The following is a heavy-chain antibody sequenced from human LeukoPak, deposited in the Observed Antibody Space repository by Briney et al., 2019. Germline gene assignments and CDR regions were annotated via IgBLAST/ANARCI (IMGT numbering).Heavy chain of an antibody. V-gene: IGHV3-23*01. D-gene: IGHD3-10*01. CDR3: ARHYGSGSYSPYYFDY. Sequence: PGGSLRLSCAASGFTVSGYSMSWVRQAPGKGLEWVSAISGSGSYTDYADSVKGRFTISKDNSKNTLYLQMNSLRAEDTAVYYCARHYGSGSYSPYYFDYWGQGTLVTVSS. J-gene: IGHJ4*02. CDR1: GFTVSGYS. CDR2: ISGSGSYT.